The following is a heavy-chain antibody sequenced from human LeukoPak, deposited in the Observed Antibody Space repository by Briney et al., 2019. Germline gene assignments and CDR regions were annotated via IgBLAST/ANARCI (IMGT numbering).Heavy chain of an antibody. D-gene: IGHD1-1*01. CDR1: GGSISSYY. Sequence: PSETLSLTCTVSGGSISSYYWSWIRQPPGKRLEWIGHIYNSGSTNYNPSLKSRVTISVGSSKNQLSLKVSSVTAADTAVYYCARWNEGFDYWGQGILVTVSS. V-gene: IGHV4-59*01. CDR2: IYNSGST. CDR3: ARWNEGFDY. J-gene: IGHJ4*02.